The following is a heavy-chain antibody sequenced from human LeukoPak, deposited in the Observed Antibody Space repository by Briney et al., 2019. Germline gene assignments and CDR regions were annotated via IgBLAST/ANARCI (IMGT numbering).Heavy chain of an antibody. J-gene: IGHJ6*02. V-gene: IGHV4-61*01. CDR3: ARDTAVYSSSWYEYYGMDV. D-gene: IGHD6-13*01. CDR1: GGSVSSGSYY. Sequence: SETLSLTCTVSGGSVSSGSYYWSWIRQPPGKGLEWIGYIYYSGSTNYNPSLKSRVTISVDTSKNQFSLKLSSVTAADTAVYYCARDTAVYSSSWYEYYGMDVWGQGATVTVSS. CDR2: IYYSGST.